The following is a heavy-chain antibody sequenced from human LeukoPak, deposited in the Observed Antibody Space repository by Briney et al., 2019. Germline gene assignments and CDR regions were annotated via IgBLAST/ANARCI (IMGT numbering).Heavy chain of an antibody. CDR1: GGSISSGGYY. V-gene: IGHV4-31*03. Sequence: SETLSLTCTVSGGSISSGGYYWSWIRQHPGKGLEWIGYIYYSGSTYYNPSLKSRVTISVDTSKNQFSLKLSSVTAADTAVYYCARPTTFCYYYYMDVWGKGTTVTVSS. CDR2: IYYSGST. D-gene: IGHD1-1*01. CDR3: ARPTTFCYYYYMDV. J-gene: IGHJ6*03.